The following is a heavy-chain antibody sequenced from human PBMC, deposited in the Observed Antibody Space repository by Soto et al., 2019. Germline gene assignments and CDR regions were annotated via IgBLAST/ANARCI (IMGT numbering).Heavy chain of an antibody. CDR1: GFTFDDYA. V-gene: IGHV3-9*01. D-gene: IGHD6-19*01. J-gene: IGHJ4*02. CDR2: ISWNSGSI. CDR3: AKDIRALAVTGHFDY. Sequence: LRLSCAASGFTFDDYAMHWVRQAPGKGLEWVSGISWNSGSIGYADSVKGRFTISRDNAKNSLYLQMNSLRAEDTALYYCAKDIRALAVTGHFDYWGQGTLVTVSS.